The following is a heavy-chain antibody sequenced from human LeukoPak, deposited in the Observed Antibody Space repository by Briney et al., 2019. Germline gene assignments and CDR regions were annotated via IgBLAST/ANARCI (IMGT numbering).Heavy chain of an antibody. V-gene: IGHV3-23*01. D-gene: IGHD2-21*02. CDR2: ISGSGGST. CDR1: GFTFSSYV. J-gene: IGHJ3*02. Sequence: GGALRLSCAASGFTFSSYVMSWVRHAPGKGLAGVSAISGSGGSTYYADSVKGRFTISRDNSKNTLYLQMNSLRAEDTAVYYCAKDRAVVVTGGDAFDIWGQGTMVTVSS. CDR3: AKDRAVVVTGGDAFDI.